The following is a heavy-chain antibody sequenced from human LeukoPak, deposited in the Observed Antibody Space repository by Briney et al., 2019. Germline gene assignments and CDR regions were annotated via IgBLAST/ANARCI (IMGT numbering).Heavy chain of an antibody. CDR3: ARGGLLWFGESDLNWFDH. Sequence: ASVNVSCKASGGTFSSYAISWVRQAPGQGLEWMGIINPSGGSTSYAQKFQGRVTMTRDTSTSTVYMELSSLRSEDTAVYYCARGGLLWFGESDLNWFDHWGQGTLVTVSS. V-gene: IGHV1-46*01. D-gene: IGHD3-10*01. CDR2: INPSGGST. CDR1: GGTFSSYA. J-gene: IGHJ5*02.